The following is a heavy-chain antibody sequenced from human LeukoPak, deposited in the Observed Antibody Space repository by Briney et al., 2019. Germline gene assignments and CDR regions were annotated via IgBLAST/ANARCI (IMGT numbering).Heavy chain of an antibody. CDR1: GFTFSSYA. J-gene: IGHJ5*02. D-gene: IGHD2-2*02. V-gene: IGHV3-23*01. Sequence: GGSLRLSGAASGFTFSSYAMSWVRKAPGKGLEWVSAIGGSGGSTYYADSVKGRFTISRDNSKNTLYLQMNSLRAEDTAVYYCANLPVPAAITSWFDPWGQGTLVTVSS. CDR2: IGGSGGST. CDR3: ANLPVPAAITSWFDP.